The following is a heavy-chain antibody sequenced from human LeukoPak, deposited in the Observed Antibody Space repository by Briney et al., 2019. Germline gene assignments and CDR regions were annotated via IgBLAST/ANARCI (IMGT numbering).Heavy chain of an antibody. Sequence: PGGSLRLSCAASGFTFSSYAMSWVRQAPGKGLEWVSAISGSGGSTYYADSVKGRFTISRDNSKNTLYLQMNSLRAEDTAVYYCAKDCCSSSWPELGWFDPWGQGTLVTVSS. D-gene: IGHD6-13*01. CDR2: ISGSGGST. J-gene: IGHJ5*02. V-gene: IGHV3-23*01. CDR1: GFTFSSYA. CDR3: AKDCCSSSWPELGWFDP.